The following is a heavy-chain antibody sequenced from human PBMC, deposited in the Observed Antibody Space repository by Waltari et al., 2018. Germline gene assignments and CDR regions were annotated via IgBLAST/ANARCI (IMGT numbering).Heavy chain of an antibody. V-gene: IGHV3-30*03. D-gene: IGHD2-15*01. CDR3: ARLGGYCSGGSCYFRGREDR. J-gene: IGHJ4*02. CDR2: ISYDGSNK. CDR1: GFTFSSYG. Sequence: QVQLVESGGGVVQPGRSLRLSCAASGFTFSSYGMHWVRTAPGKGLEWVAVISYDGSNKYYADSVKGRFTISRDNSKNTLYLQMNSLRAEDTAVYYCARLGGYCSGGSCYFRGREDRWGQGTLVTVSS.